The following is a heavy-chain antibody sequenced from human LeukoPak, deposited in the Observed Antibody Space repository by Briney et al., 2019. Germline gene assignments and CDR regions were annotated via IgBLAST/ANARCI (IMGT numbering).Heavy chain of an antibody. CDR2: IHHSGST. J-gene: IGHJ4*02. D-gene: IGHD5-12*01. CDR3: ARGLVDTGRSRFDY. CDR1: GESISSSNW. Sequence: SGTLSLTCAVSGESISSSNWWSWARQPPGKGLEWIGEIHHSGSTNYNPSLKSRVTTSVDKAKNQLSLKMTSVTAADTAVYYCARGLVDTGRSRFDYWGQGTLVTVSS. V-gene: IGHV4-4*02.